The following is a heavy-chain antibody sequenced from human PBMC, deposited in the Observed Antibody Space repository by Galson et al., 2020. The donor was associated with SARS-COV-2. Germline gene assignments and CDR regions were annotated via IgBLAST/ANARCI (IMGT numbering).Heavy chain of an antibody. CDR3: ARDPGANYYYYYGMDV. D-gene: IGHD3-10*01. V-gene: IGHV3-30-3*01. CDR1: GFTFSSYA. Sequence: PGGSLRLSCAASGFTFSSYAMHWVRQAPGKGLEWVAVISYDGSNKYYADSVKGRFTISRDNSKNTLYLQMNSLRAEDTAVYYCARDPGANYYYYYGMDVWGQGTTVTVSS. J-gene: IGHJ6*02. CDR2: ISYDGSNK.